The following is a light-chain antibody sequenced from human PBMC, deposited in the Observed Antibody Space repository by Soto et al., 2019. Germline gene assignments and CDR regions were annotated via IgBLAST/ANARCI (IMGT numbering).Light chain of an antibody. CDR2: AAS. J-gene: IGKJ2*01. V-gene: IGKV1-39*01. CDR3: QQRYTTPPT. Sequence: DIQMTQSPSSLSASTGDRVTITCRASQSVNRTLNWYQHKLGKDPKLLIYAASHMERGVPSRFSGSGSGTEFTLSISSLQPEEIATYYCQQRYTTPPTFGQGTKLEIK. CDR1: QSVNRT.